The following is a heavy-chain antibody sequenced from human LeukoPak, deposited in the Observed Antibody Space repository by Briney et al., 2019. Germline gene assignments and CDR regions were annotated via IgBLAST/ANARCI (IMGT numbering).Heavy chain of an antibody. CDR2: IYYSGST. D-gene: IGHD5-12*01. J-gene: IGHJ3*02. CDR1: GGSISSYY. Sequence: SETLSLTCTVSGGSISSYYWSWIRQPPGKGLEWIGYIYYSGSTNYNPSLKSRVTISVDTSKNQFSLKLSSVTAADTAVYYCARDSGYSGLDAFDIWGQGTMVTVSS. V-gene: IGHV4-59*01. CDR3: ARDSGYSGLDAFDI.